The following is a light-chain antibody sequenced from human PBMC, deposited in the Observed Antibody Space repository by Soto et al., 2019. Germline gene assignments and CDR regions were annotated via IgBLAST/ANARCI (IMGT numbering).Light chain of an antibody. J-gene: IGKJ1*01. CDR3: QQYNSYSWK. Sequence: DIQMTQSPSTLSASLGDRVTITCRASQSISSWLAWYQQKPGKAPKLLIYDASSLESGVPSRFSGSGSGTEFTLTISSLQPDDFATYYCQQYNSYSWKFGQGTRWIS. CDR1: QSISSW. V-gene: IGKV1-5*01. CDR2: DAS.